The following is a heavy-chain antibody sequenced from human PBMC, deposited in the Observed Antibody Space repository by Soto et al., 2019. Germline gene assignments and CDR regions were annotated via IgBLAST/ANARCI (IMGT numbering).Heavy chain of an antibody. Sequence: ASVKVSCKASGYTFTSYYMHWVRQAPGQGLEWMGIINPSGGSTSYAQKFQGRVTMTRDTSTSTVYMELSSLGSEDTAVYYCAREKYYYDSSGYFPDAFDIWGQGTMVTVSS. CDR1: GYTFTSYY. CDR3: AREKYYYDSSGYFPDAFDI. D-gene: IGHD3-22*01. J-gene: IGHJ3*02. CDR2: INPSGGST. V-gene: IGHV1-46*01.